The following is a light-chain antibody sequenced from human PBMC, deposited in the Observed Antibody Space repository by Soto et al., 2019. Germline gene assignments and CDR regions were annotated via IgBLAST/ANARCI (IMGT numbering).Light chain of an antibody. CDR2: GAS. CDR3: QQYGSSLGVT. Sequence: EIVLTQSPGTLSLSPGERATLSCRASQSVSSSSLAWYQQKPGQAPRLLIYGASSRATGIPDRFSGSGSGTDFTLTISRLEPEDFAVYYCQQYGSSLGVTFGGGTKVDIK. J-gene: IGKJ4*01. CDR1: QSVSSSS. V-gene: IGKV3-20*01.